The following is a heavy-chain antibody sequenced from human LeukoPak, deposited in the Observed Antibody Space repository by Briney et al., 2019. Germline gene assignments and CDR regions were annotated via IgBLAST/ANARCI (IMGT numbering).Heavy chain of an antibody. D-gene: IGHD5-18*01. V-gene: IGHV3-11*04. CDR1: GFTFSDYY. Sequence: GGSLRLSCAASGFTFSDYYMSWIRQAPGKGLECVSYISSSGSTIYYADSVKGRFTISRDNAKNSLYLQMNSLRAEDTAVYYCATIDTAMVPVDYWGQGTLVTVSS. CDR2: ISSSGSTI. CDR3: ATIDTAMVPVDY. J-gene: IGHJ4*02.